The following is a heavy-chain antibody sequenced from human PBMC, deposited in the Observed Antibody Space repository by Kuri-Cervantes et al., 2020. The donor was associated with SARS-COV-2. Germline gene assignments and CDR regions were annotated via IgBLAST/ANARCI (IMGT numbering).Heavy chain of an antibody. CDR1: GYTFTSYD. J-gene: IGHJ6*03. D-gene: IGHD3-22*01. V-gene: IGHV1-8*03. CDR3: ARIGSSGPASRYYYYYYMDV. CDR2: MNPNSGNT. Sequence: ASVKVSCKASGYTFTSYDINWVRQATGQGLEWMGWMNPNSGNTGYAQKFQGRVTITRNTSISTAYMELSSLRSEDTAVYYCARIGSSGPASRYYYYYYMDVWGKGTTVTVSS.